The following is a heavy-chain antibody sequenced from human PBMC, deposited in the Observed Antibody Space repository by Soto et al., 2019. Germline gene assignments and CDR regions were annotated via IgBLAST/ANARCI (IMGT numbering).Heavy chain of an antibody. D-gene: IGHD3-3*01. CDR1: GGSIGNYF. Sequence: PSETLSLTCTVSGGSIGNYFCNWIRQPAGKGLEWIGRIANSGSTNYNHSLKSRITMSADTSRNQFSLKLNSVTAADTAVYYCARGRQDFCSDPFDYWGQGALVTVSS. J-gene: IGHJ4*02. CDR3: ARGRQDFCSDPFDY. V-gene: IGHV4-4*07. CDR2: IANSGST.